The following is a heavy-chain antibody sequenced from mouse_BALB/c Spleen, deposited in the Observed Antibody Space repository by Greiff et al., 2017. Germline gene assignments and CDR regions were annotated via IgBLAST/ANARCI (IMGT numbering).Heavy chain of an antibody. CDR1: GFTFSSFG. Sequence: EVHLVESGGGLVQPGGSRKLSCAASGFTFSSFGMHWVRQAPEKGLEWVAYISSGSSTIYYADTVKGRFTISRDNPKNTLFLQMTSLRSEDTAMYYCARGEDYGSSSYAMDYWGQGTSVTVSS. CDR3: ARGEDYGSSSYAMDY. V-gene: IGHV5-17*02. J-gene: IGHJ4*01. CDR2: ISSGSSTI. D-gene: IGHD1-1*01.